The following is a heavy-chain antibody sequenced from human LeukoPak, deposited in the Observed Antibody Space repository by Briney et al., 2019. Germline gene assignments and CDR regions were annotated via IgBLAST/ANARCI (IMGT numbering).Heavy chain of an antibody. J-gene: IGHJ4*02. CDR3: ARRGDYVFDY. V-gene: IGHV5-51*01. D-gene: IGHD4-17*01. CDR1: GSRFTSYW. CDR2: IYPGDSDT. Sequence: GGPLEISCKGSGSRFTSYWIGWGRRLPGKGLEGMGIIYPGDSDTRYSPSFQGQVTISADKSISTAYLQWGSLKASDTAMYYCARRGDYVFDYWGQGTLVTVSS.